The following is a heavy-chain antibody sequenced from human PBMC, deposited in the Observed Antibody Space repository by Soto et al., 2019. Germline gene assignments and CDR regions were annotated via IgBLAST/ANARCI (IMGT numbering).Heavy chain of an antibody. J-gene: IGHJ4*02. CDR2: IIQSGGYE. CDR3: ARGDPAMYGATGHFDY. CDR1: GFTFTAFH. Sequence: QVHLVESGGGLVKPGGSLRLSCAASGFTFTAFHMARIRRAPGKGLEWVSNIIQSGGYEFYADSVKGRFTVSRDNAKNEGYLQMDSLRVEDTAVYYCARGDPAMYGATGHFDYWGQGSLVTVSS. D-gene: IGHD3-10*02. V-gene: IGHV3-11*01.